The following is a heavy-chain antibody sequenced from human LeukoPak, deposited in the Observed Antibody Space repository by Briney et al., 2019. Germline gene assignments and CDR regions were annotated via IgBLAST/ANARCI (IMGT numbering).Heavy chain of an antibody. J-gene: IGHJ4*02. Sequence: PSETLSLTCTVSGGSISSSSYYWGWIRQPPGKGLEWIGSIYYSGSTYYNPSLKSRVTISVDTSKNQFSLKLSSVTAADTAVYYCARDSYSSSWFGVDIWGQGTLVTVSS. CDR2: IYYSGST. CDR3: ARDSYSSSWFGVDI. V-gene: IGHV4-39*07. D-gene: IGHD6-13*01. CDR1: GGSISSSSYY.